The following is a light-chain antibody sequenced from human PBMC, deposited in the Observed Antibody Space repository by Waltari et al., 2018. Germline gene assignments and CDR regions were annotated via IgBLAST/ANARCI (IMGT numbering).Light chain of an antibody. V-gene: IGLV4-69*01. CDR2: VNSDGSH. J-gene: IGLJ3*02. CDR1: GEYSAYA. Sequence: QLVLTQSPSASASLGASVKPTCTLTGEYSAYAIPWHQQQPEKGPRYLMNVNSDGSHDKADGIPERFSGSSAGAERYLIISRLQSDDEADYFCQTWGMNIQVFGGGTRLTVL. CDR3: QTWGMNIQV.